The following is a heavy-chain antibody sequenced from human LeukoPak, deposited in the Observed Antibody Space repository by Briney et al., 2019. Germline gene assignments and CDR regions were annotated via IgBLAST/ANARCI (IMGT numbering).Heavy chain of an antibody. CDR3: AKTSCSGSYYYYYYCMDV. Sequence: GGSLRLSCAASGFTFSNYAMTWVRQAPGKGLEWVSTVSVGGSSTYYADSVKGRFTISRDNSESTLYLQMSSLRAEDTAVYYCAKTSCSGSYYYYYYCMDVWGKGTTVTVSS. CDR2: VSVGGSST. V-gene: IGHV3-23*01. CDR1: GFTFSNYA. D-gene: IGHD1-26*01. J-gene: IGHJ6*03.